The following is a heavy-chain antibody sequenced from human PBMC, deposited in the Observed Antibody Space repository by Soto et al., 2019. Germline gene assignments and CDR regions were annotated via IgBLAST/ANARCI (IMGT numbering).Heavy chain of an antibody. D-gene: IGHD5-18*01. J-gene: IGHJ6*04. V-gene: IGHV1-3*01. CDR3: ARGKGMEQNYCYIGMDV. CDR2: INAGNGKT. Sequence: ASVKVSCKSSGYTFTTYAMHWVRQAPGQGLEWMAWINAGNGKTRYSPKFQGRVTISRDTSASTAYMELRSLRSEDTAVYYCARGKGMEQNYCYIGMDVWGEGTTVTVSS. CDR1: GYTFTTYA.